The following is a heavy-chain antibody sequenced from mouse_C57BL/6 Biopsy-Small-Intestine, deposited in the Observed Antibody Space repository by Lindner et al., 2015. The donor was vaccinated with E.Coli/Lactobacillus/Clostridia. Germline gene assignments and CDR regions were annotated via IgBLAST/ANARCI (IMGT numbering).Heavy chain of an antibody. CDR2: IDTDNGNT. J-gene: IGHJ4*01. CDR1: GYTFVVYA. D-gene: IGHD4-1*02. V-gene: IGHV1-84*02. CDR3: ARAMWSGVNWFDP. Sequence: SVKVSCKASGYTFVVYAMHWVRQAPGQRLEWMGWIDTDNGNTKYSQKFQGRVTITRDSSASTTYMELSSLKSEDTAVYYCARAMWSGVNWFDPWGQGTLVTVSS.